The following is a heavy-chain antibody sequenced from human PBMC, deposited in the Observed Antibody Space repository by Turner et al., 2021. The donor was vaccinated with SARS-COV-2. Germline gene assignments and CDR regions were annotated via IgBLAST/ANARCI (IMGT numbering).Heavy chain of an antibody. CDR3: ARAATTVWGVIRNSFYYYYGMDV. CDR1: GVTFSSYA. Sequence: QVQLVQSGAEVKKPGSSVKVSCKASGVTFSSYAISWVRQSPGQGLEWMGGIIPILGIANYAQKFQGRVTITADKSTSTAYMELSSMRSEDTAVYYCARAATTVWGVIRNSFYYYYGMDVWGQGTTVTVSS. CDR2: IIPILGIA. V-gene: IGHV1-69*10. D-gene: IGHD3-10*01. J-gene: IGHJ6*02.